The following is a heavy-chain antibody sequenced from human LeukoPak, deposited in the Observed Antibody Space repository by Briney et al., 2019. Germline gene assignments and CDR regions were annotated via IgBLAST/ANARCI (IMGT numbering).Heavy chain of an antibody. CDR1: GGTFSSYA. V-gene: IGHV1-69*05. Sequence: XVKVSCKASGGTFSSYAISWVRQAPGQGLEWMGRIIPIFGTANYAQKFQGRVTITTDESTSTAYMELSSLRSEDTAVYYCARGRRQLAHNWFDPWGQGTLVTVSS. CDR2: IIPIFGTA. D-gene: IGHD2-2*01. CDR3: ARGRRQLAHNWFDP. J-gene: IGHJ5*02.